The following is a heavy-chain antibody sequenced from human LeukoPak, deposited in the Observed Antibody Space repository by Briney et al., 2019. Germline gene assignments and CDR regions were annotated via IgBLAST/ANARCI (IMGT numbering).Heavy chain of an antibody. Sequence: ASVKVSCKASGYTFTSYYMHWVRQAPGQGLEWMGIINPSGGSTSYAQKFQGRVTMTRDMSTSTVYMELSRLRSEDTAVYYCASKAHGGSYYDYWGQGTLVTVSS. CDR3: ASKAHGGSYYDY. CDR1: GYTFTSYY. D-gene: IGHD1-26*01. CDR2: INPSGGST. J-gene: IGHJ4*02. V-gene: IGHV1-46*03.